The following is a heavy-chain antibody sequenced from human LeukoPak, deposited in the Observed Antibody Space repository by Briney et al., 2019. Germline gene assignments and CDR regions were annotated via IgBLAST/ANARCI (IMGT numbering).Heavy chain of an antibody. CDR2: ISAYNGNT. J-gene: IGHJ4*02. CDR1: GYTFTSYA. D-gene: IGHD4-11*01. V-gene: IGHV1-18*01. CDR3: ARGDYSNYDLCW. Sequence: ASVKVSCKASGYTFTSYAMHWVRQAPGQGLEWMGWISAYNGNTNYAQKLQGRVTMTTDTSTSTAYMELRSLRSDDTAVYYCARGDYSNYDLCWWGQGTLVTVSS.